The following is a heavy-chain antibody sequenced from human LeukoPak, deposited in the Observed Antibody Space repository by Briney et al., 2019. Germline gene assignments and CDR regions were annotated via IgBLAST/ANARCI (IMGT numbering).Heavy chain of an antibody. J-gene: IGHJ3*02. D-gene: IGHD6-13*01. CDR2: TYYSGST. V-gene: IGHV4-61*05. CDR3: ATRSSSWYRDAFDI. CDR1: GGSISSSTYY. Sequence: SETLSLTCTVSGGSISSSTYYWGWIRQPPGKGLEWIGYTYYSGSTNYNPSLKSRVTISVDTSKNQFSLKLSSVTAADTAVYYCATRSSSWYRDAFDIWGQGTMVTVSS.